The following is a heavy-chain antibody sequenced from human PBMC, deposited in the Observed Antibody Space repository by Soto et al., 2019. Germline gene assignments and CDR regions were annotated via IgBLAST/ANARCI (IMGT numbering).Heavy chain of an antibody. CDR2: IYHSGST. CDR3: ARATIFGPDHNWFDP. V-gene: IGHV4-30-2*01. D-gene: IGHD3-3*01. CDR1: GGSISSGGYS. Sequence: TSETLSLTCAVSGGSISSGGYSWSWIRQPPGKGLEWIGYIYHSGSTYYNPSLKSRVTISVDRSKNQFSLKLSSVTAADTAVYYSARATIFGPDHNWFDPCGQGTLVTVSS. J-gene: IGHJ5*02.